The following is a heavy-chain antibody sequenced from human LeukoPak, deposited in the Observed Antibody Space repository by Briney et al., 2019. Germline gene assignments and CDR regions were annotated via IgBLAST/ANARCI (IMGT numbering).Heavy chain of an antibody. D-gene: IGHD3-22*01. CDR1: GFTFSSYA. V-gene: IGHV3-23*01. Sequence: WGSLRLSCAASGFTFSSYAMSWVRQAPGKGLEWVSAISGSGGNTYYADSVKGRFTISRDNSKNTLYLQMNSLRAEDTAVYYCTTDAYYYYDSSGYFNYWGQGTLVTVSS. CDR3: TTDAYYYYDSSGYFNY. J-gene: IGHJ4*02. CDR2: ISGSGGNT.